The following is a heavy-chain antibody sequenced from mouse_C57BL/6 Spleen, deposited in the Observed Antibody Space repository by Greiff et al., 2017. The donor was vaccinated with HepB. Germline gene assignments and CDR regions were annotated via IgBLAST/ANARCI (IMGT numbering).Heavy chain of an antibody. D-gene: IGHD2-1*01. CDR2: ISSGGSYT. V-gene: IGHV5-6*01. CDR1: GFTFSSYG. Sequence: VQLKESGGDLVKPGGSLKLSCAASGFTFSSYGMSWVRQTPDKRLEWVATISSGGSYTYYPDSVKGRFTISRDNAKNTLYLQMSSLKSEDTAMYYCARSLYGNYVHYYAMDYWGQGTSGTVSS. J-gene: IGHJ4*01. CDR3: ARSLYGNYVHYYAMDY.